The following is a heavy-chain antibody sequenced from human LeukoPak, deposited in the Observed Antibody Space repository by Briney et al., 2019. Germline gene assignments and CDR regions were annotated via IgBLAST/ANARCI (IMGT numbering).Heavy chain of an antibody. V-gene: IGHV3-21*01. Sequence: GGSLRLSCVASGFSFSSYKMDWVRQAPGKGLEWVSSISSSSSIHYSGSVKGRFTISRDNAKNSLYLQMNSLKAEDTALYYCARVGYYGSGSERDYWGQGTLVTVSS. D-gene: IGHD3-10*01. J-gene: IGHJ4*02. CDR3: ARVGYYGSGSERDY. CDR1: GFSFSSYK. CDR2: ISSSSSI.